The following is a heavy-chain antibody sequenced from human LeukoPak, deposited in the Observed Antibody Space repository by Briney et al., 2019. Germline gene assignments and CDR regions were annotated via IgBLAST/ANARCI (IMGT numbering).Heavy chain of an antibody. CDR1: GYTFTYYY. CDR3: ARDRREYYSDSDNSYYDY. Sequence: ASVKVSCKASGYTFTYYYLHWVRQAPGQRPEWMGWINPKSGGTYSAQTFQGRVTMTRDTSISTAYMELSSLISDDTAVYYCARDRREYYSDSDNSYYDYWGQGTLVTVSS. V-gene: IGHV1-2*02. D-gene: IGHD3-22*01. CDR2: INPKSGGT. J-gene: IGHJ4*02.